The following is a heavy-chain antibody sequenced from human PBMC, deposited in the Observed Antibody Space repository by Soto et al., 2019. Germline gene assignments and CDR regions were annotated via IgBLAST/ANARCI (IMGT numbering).Heavy chain of an antibody. CDR1: GGSISSRGYY. CDR3: ATSNWFDP. CDR2: IYYSGST. J-gene: IGHJ5*02. V-gene: IGHV4-39*01. Sequence: QLPLQESGPGLVKPSETLSLTCTVSGGSISSRGYYWGWIRQPPGKGLEWIGTIYYSGSTYYNPSLKSRVTISVDTSKNHFSLKRSSVTAADTAVYYCATSNWFDPWGQGTLVTVSS.